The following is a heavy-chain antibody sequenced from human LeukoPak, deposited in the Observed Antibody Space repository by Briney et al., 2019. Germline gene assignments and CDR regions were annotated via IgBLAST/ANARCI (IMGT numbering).Heavy chain of an antibody. CDR2: ISPDGNGK. Sequence: PGGSLRLSCTASGFTSRNFWMSWVRQAPAKGLEWVAQISPDGNGKYYVDSVKGRFTVSRDNAEKSLSLQMNSLRAEDTAVYYCVMWGSYQSFWGQGILVIASS. CDR3: VMWGSYQSF. D-gene: IGHD3-16*02. V-gene: IGHV3-7*02. CDR1: GFTSRNFW. J-gene: IGHJ4*02.